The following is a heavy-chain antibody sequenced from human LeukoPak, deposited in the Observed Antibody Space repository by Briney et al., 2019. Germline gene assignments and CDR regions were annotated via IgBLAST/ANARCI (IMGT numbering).Heavy chain of an antibody. CDR2: ISYDGSNK. J-gene: IGHJ5*02. CDR1: GFTFSSYA. CDR3: ARASRPYNWFDP. Sequence: PGRSLRLSCAASGFTFSSYAMHWVRQTPGKGLEWVAVISYDGSNKYYADSVKGRFTISRDNSKNTLYLQMNSLRAEDTAVYYCARASRPYNWFDPWGQGTLVTVSS. V-gene: IGHV3-30*01. D-gene: IGHD6-25*01.